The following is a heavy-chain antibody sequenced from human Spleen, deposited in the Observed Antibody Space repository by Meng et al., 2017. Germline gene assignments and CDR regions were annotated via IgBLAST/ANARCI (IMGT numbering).Heavy chain of an antibody. D-gene: IGHD4-11*01. Sequence: VPPQQWGAGMLKPSESLSLTCAVYGGSFSGYYWSGIRQPPGKGLEWIGEINHSGSTNYNPSLESRATISVDTSQNNLSLKLSSVTAADSAVYYCARGPTTMAHDFDYWGQGTLVTVPS. CDR3: ARGPTTMAHDFDY. CDR2: INHSGST. V-gene: IGHV4-34*01. J-gene: IGHJ4*02. CDR1: GGSFSGYY.